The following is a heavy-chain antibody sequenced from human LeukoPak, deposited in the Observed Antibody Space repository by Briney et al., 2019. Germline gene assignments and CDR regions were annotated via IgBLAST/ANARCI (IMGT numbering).Heavy chain of an antibody. CDR2: ISGSGVGT. J-gene: IGHJ4*02. V-gene: IGHV3-23*01. CDR1: GFTFSSYA. CDR3: AKRFQGFEYNSRWPEEQYFDY. D-gene: IGHD6-13*01. Sequence: GGSLRLSCVASGFTFSSYAMSWVRLAPGKGLEWVAGISGSGVGTYYADSVGGRFTISRDNAKNTLFLQLNSLRAEDPALYYCAKRFQGFEYNSRWPEEQYFDYWGQGTLVTVSS.